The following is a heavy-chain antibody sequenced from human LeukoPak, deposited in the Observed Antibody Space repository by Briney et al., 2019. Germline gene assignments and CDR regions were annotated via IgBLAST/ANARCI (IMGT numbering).Heavy chain of an antibody. D-gene: IGHD1-26*01. J-gene: IGHJ4*02. CDR2: ISDGGAST. CDR1: GFTFSSYV. V-gene: IGHV3-23*01. Sequence: GGSLRLSCAASGFTFSSYVLSWVRQAPGKGLEWVSGISDGGASTYYAASVKGRFTISRDNSKNTLYLQMNSLRAEDTAIYYCAQQVKAGATSSYFNYWGQGTLVTVSS. CDR3: AQQVKAGATSSYFNY.